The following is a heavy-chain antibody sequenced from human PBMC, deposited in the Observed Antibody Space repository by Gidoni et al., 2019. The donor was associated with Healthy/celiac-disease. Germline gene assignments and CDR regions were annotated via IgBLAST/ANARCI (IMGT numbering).Heavy chain of an antibody. CDR2: IRWDCGRT. CDR1: GFTCDDYA. V-gene: IGHV3-43D*04. J-gene: IGHJ4*02. Sequence: EVQLLESVGVVLQPGGTMRLSCAASGFTCDDYAMHWVRQAPGKGLEWVSLIRWDCGRTYYADSVNGGLTISRDKSKNSLYLQRNSLRAEDTALYYCAVTGYSSGWYLDYWGQGTLVTVSS. CDR3: AVTGYSSGWYLDY. D-gene: IGHD6-19*01.